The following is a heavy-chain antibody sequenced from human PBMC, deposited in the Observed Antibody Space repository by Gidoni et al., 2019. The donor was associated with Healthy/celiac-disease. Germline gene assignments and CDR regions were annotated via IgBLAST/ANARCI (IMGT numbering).Heavy chain of an antibody. D-gene: IGHD3-16*01. Sequence: EVQLVESGGGLIQPGGSLRLSCAASGFTVSSHYMSWGRQAPGKGLEWVSVIYSGGSTYYADSVKGRFTISRDNSKNTLYLQMNSLRAEDTAVYYCARDAPNVGLDYWGQGTLVTVSS. CDR3: ARDAPNVGLDY. J-gene: IGHJ4*02. CDR1: GFTVSSHY. V-gene: IGHV3-53*01. CDR2: IYSGGST.